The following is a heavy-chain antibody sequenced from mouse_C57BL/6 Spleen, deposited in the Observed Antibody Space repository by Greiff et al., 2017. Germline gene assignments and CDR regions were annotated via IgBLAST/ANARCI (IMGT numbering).Heavy chain of an antibody. CDR3: ARNYDYESLYYAMDY. V-gene: IGHV1-81*01. CDR1: GYTFTSYG. Sequence: VQLQESGAELARPGASVKLSCKASGYTFTSYGISWVKQRTGQGLEWIGEIYPRSGNTYYNEKFKGKATLTADKSSSTAYMELRSLTSEDSAVYFCARNYDYESLYYAMDYWGQGTSVTVSS. J-gene: IGHJ4*01. CDR2: IYPRSGNT. D-gene: IGHD2-4*01.